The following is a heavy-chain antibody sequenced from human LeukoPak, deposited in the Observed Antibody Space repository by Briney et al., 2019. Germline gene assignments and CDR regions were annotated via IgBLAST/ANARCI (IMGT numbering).Heavy chain of an antibody. CDR2: IIPIFGTA. CDR3: ARGIKSRYYYDSSGYEGYYYYMDV. D-gene: IGHD3-22*01. CDR1: GGTFSSYA. J-gene: IGHJ6*03. Sequence: ASVKVSCTASGGTFSSYAISWVRQAPGQVLEWMGGIIPIFGTANYAQKFQGRVTITTDESTSTAYMELSSLRSEDTAVYYCARGIKSRYYYDSSGYEGYYYYMDVWGKGTTVTVSS. V-gene: IGHV1-69*05.